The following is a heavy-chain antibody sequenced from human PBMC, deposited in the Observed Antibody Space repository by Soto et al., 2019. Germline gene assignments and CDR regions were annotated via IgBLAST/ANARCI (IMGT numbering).Heavy chain of an antibody. CDR3: AKDAEEDYYYGMDV. J-gene: IGHJ6*02. CDR2: ISYDGSNK. CDR1: GFTFSSYG. V-gene: IGHV3-30*18. Sequence: QVQLVESGGGVVQPGRSLRLSCAASGFTFSSYGMHWVRQAPGKGLEWVAVISYDGSNKYYADSVKGRFTISRDNSKNTLYRQMNSLRAEDTAVYYCAKDAEEDYYYGMDVWGQGTTVTVSS.